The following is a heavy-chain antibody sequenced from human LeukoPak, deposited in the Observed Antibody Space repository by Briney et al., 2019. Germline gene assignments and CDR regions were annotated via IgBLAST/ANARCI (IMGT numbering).Heavy chain of an antibody. Sequence: GASVKVSCKASGYTFTSYGISCVRQAPGQGLEWMGWISAYNGNTNYAQKLQGRVTMTTDTSTSTAYMELRSLRSDDTAVYYCARDERGYSYGYAFDIWGQGTMVTVSS. CDR2: ISAYNGNT. CDR3: ARDERGYSYGYAFDI. CDR1: GYTFTSYG. J-gene: IGHJ3*02. D-gene: IGHD5-18*01. V-gene: IGHV1-18*01.